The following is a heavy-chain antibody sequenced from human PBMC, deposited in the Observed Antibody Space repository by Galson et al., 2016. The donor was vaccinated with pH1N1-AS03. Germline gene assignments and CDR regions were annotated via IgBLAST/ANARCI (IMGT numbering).Heavy chain of an antibody. CDR3: AYDSRGYDTLVI. V-gene: IGHV3-21*01. CDR1: GFTFSSYS. Sequence: SLRLSCAASGFTFSSYSMNWVRQAPGKGLEWVSSISSDPTYTYYADSVTGRFTISRDNAKNSLYLQLSSLRVEDTAVYYCAYDSRGYDTLVIWGQGTLVTVSS. J-gene: IGHJ3*02. D-gene: IGHD3-22*01. CDR2: ISSDPTYT.